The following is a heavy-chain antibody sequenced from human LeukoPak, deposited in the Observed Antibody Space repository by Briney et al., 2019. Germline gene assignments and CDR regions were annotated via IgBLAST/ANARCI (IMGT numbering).Heavy chain of an antibody. V-gene: IGHV3-11*04. Sequence: GGSLRLSCSTSGFTINDYFMSWVRQAPGKGLEWVSYISSGGSPIYYADSVKGRFTISRDNAKNSLYLHMNSLRAEDTAVYYCVRAVPAAVLGAFDIWGQGSMVTVSS. J-gene: IGHJ3*02. D-gene: IGHD2-2*02. CDR1: GFTINDYF. CDR2: ISSGGSPI. CDR3: VRAVPAAVLGAFDI.